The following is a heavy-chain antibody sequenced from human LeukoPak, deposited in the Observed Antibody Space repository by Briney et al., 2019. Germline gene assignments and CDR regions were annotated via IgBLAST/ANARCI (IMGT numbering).Heavy chain of an antibody. CDR1: EFTFSSYN. D-gene: IGHD3-3*01. V-gene: IGHV3-23*01. Sequence: GGSLRLSCAASEFTFSSYNMNWVRQAPGKGLEWVSAISGSGGSTYYADSVKGRFTISRDNSKNTLYLQMNSLRAEDTAVHYCANAWSGYPFDYWGQGTLVTVSS. CDR2: ISGSGGST. J-gene: IGHJ4*02. CDR3: ANAWSGYPFDY.